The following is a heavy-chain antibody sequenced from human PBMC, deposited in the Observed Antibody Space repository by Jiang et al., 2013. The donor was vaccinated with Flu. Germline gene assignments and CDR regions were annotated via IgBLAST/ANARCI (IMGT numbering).Heavy chain of an antibody. V-gene: IGHV4-39*07. CDR2: VDYSGST. J-gene: IGHJ4*02. CDR3: ARVDRWYFFDY. D-gene: IGHD3/OR15-3a*01. CDR1: GGSVSSTSYY. Sequence: TVSGGSVSSTSYYWGWIRQPPGKGLEWIGSVDYSGSTFYHPSLAGRVTISVDTSKNQFSLKLSSVTAADTAVYYCARVDRWYFFDYWGQGTLVTVSS.